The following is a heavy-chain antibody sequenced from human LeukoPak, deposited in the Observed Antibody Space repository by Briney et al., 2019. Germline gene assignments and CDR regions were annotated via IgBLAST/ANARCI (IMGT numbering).Heavy chain of an antibody. CDR1: GYTLTELS. CDR2: FDPEDGET. Sequence: ASVKVSCKVSGYTLTELSMHWVRQAPGNGLEWMGGFDPEDGETIYAQKFQGRVTMTEDTSTDTAYMELSSLRSEDTAVYYCATDPPLWFGELGHFDYWGQGTLVTVSS. CDR3: ATDPPLWFGELGHFDY. J-gene: IGHJ4*02. V-gene: IGHV1-24*01. D-gene: IGHD3-10*01.